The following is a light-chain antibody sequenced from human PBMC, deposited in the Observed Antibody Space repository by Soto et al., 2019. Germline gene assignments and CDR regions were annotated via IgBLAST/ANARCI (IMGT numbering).Light chain of an antibody. CDR1: QSVSSNY. Sequence: IVVTQSPGTLSLSPGERATLSCRASQSVSSNYLAWYKQKPGQAPRLLIYDASSRATGIPDRFSGSGSGTDFTLTISRLEPEDFAVYYCQRYGSSPLTFGGGTKVDIK. J-gene: IGKJ4*01. CDR3: QRYGSSPLT. CDR2: DAS. V-gene: IGKV3-20*01.